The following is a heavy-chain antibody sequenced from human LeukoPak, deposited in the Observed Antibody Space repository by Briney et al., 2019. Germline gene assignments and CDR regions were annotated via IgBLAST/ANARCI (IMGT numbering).Heavy chain of an antibody. Sequence: SETLSLTCTLSGGSISSRSYYWGWLRRPRGKGLEWIGEINHSGSTNYNPALKSRVTISVDPSKNQFSLKLSSVTAADTAVYYCARRGGCSSTSCPRGNWFDPWGQGTLVTVSS. CDR1: GGSISSRSYY. CDR3: ARRGGCSSTSCPRGNWFDP. CDR2: INHSGST. J-gene: IGHJ5*02. V-gene: IGHV4-39*07. D-gene: IGHD2-2*01.